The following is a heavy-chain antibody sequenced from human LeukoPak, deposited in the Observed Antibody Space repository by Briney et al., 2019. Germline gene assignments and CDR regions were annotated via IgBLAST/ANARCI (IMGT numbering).Heavy chain of an antibody. Sequence: GGSLRLSCAASGFTFSSYSMNWVRQAPGKELEWISNIRSESSSTTYADSVKGRFTISRDNAKNSLYLQINSLRAEDTAVYYCVRDLNWAFDYWGQGTLVTVSS. J-gene: IGHJ4*02. V-gene: IGHV3-48*01. CDR2: IRSESSST. CDR3: VRDLNWAFDY. D-gene: IGHD3-16*01. CDR1: GFTFSSYS.